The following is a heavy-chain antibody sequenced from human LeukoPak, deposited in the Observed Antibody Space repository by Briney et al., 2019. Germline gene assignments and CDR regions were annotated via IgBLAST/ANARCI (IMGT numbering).Heavy chain of an antibody. CDR3: ARGEKYYYDSSGYYCDY. Sequence: SETLPLTCAVYGGSFSGYYWSWIRQPPGKGLEWIGEINHSGSTNYNPSLKSRVTISVDTSKNQFSLKLSSVTAAHTAVYYCARGEKYYYDSSGYYCDYWGQGTLVTVSS. CDR1: GGSFSGYY. D-gene: IGHD3-22*01. V-gene: IGHV4-34*01. CDR2: INHSGST. J-gene: IGHJ4*02.